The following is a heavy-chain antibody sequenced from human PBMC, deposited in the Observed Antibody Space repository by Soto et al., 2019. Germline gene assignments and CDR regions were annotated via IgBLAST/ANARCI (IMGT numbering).Heavy chain of an antibody. CDR3: ATGISVFGVVTTGFAY. J-gene: IGHJ4*02. CDR2: FDPEDGET. V-gene: IGHV1-24*01. CDR1: GYTLTELS. D-gene: IGHD3-3*01. Sequence: ASVKVSCKVSGYTLTELSMHWVRQAPGKGLEWMGGFDPEDGETIYAQKFQGRVTMTEDTSTDTAYMELSSLRSEDTAVYYCATGISVFGVVTTGFAYWGQGTLVPVSS.